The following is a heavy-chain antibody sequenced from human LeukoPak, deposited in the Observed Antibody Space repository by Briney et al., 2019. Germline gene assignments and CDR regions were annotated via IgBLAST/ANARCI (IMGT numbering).Heavy chain of an antibody. J-gene: IGHJ5*02. CDR3: ASISRGYIDNWFDP. CDR2: IYSGGST. D-gene: IGHD5-18*01. V-gene: IGHV3-53*05. CDR1: GFTVSSNY. Sequence: GGSLRLSCAASGFTVSSNYMSWVRQAPGKRLEWVSVIYSGGSTYYADSVKGRFTISRDNSKNTLYLQMNSLKPEDTAMYYCASISRGYIDNWFDPWGQGTLVSVSS.